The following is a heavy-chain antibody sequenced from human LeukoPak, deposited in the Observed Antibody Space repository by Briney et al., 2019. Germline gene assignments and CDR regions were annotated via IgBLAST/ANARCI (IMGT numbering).Heavy chain of an antibody. V-gene: IGHV3-74*01. CDR3: ARTRTLPIAGGFDT. D-gene: IGHD3-16*01. J-gene: IGHJ5*02. CDR2: SRTDGSRT. Sequence: GGSLRLSCAASGFTFSSYWMHGVPDGPGKGLVWVPRSRTDGSRTDCADSVKGRFTITRENAKDTLYLQMNSLRAEDTAVYYCARTRTLPIAGGFDTWGQGSLVTVSS. CDR1: GFTFSSYW.